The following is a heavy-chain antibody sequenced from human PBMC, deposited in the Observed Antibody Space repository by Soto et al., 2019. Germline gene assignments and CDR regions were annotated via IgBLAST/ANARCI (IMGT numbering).Heavy chain of an antibody. CDR1: GFTFSSYG. D-gene: IGHD2-15*01. CDR3: ARDGRYCSGGSCYSHGMDV. Sequence: PGGSLRLSCAASGFTFSSYGMHWVRQAPGKGLEWVAVIWYDGSNKYYADSVKGRFTISRDNSKNTLYLQMNSLRAEDTAVYYCARDGRYCSGGSCYSHGMDVWGQGTTVTVSS. J-gene: IGHJ6*02. V-gene: IGHV3-33*01. CDR2: IWYDGSNK.